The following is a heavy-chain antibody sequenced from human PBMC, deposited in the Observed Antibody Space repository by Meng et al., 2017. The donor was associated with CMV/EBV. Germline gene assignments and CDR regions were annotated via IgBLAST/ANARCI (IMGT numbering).Heavy chain of an antibody. CDR3: AREAAGYDLNAFEI. Sequence: ASVKVSCKASGYPFTAYYMHWGRQAPGQGLEWMGWVNPDTNGTNYAQKCQGRVSMTRDTSISIAYMELSRRRSDDTAVYFCAREAAGYDLNAFEIWGQGTTVTVSS. V-gene: IGHV1-2*02. J-gene: IGHJ3*02. D-gene: IGHD5-12*01. CDR1: GYPFTAYY. CDR2: VNPDTNGT.